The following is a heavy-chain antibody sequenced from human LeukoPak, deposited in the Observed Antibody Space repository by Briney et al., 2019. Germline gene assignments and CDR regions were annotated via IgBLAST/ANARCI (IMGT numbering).Heavy chain of an antibody. J-gene: IGHJ2*01. CDR3: ARDIPRYCSSTSCPFRSGYFDL. CDR2: IYHSGST. V-gene: IGHV4-38-2*02. D-gene: IGHD2-2*01. CDR1: GYSISSGHF. Sequence: SETLSLTCAVSGYSISSGHFWGWIRQPPGKGLEWIGSIYHSGSTYYNPSLKSRVTISVDTSKNQFSLKLSSVTAADTAVYYCARDIPRYCSSTSCPFRSGYFDLWGRGTLVTVSS.